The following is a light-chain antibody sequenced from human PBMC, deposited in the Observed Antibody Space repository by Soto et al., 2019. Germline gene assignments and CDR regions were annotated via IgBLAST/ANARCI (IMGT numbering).Light chain of an antibody. J-gene: IGKJ4*01. Sequence: EIVLTQSPGTLSLSPGERATLSCRASQGVGYLAWYQHKPGQTPRLLIYDTSTRATGVPARFSGSRSGPEFTLTINSLQSEDFAIYYCQPYNNWPLTFGGGTKV. CDR1: QGVGY. CDR2: DTS. CDR3: QPYNNWPLT. V-gene: IGKV3-15*01.